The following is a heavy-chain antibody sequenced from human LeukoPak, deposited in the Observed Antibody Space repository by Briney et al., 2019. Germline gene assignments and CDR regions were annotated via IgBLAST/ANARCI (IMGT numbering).Heavy chain of an antibody. J-gene: IGHJ4*02. CDR1: GGSISSGGYY. D-gene: IGHD5-18*01. Sequence: SQTLSLTCTVSGGSISSGGYYWSWIRQPPGKGLEWIGYIYHSGSTYYNPSLKSRVTISVDRSKNQFSLKLSSVTAADTAVYYCARTRGYSYVDYWGQGTLVTVSS. CDR2: IYHSGST. CDR3: ARTRGYSYVDY. V-gene: IGHV4-30-2*01.